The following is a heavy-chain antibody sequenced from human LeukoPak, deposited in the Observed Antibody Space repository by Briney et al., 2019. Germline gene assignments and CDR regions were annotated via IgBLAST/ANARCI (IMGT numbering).Heavy chain of an antibody. J-gene: IGHJ3*01. Sequence: GGSPRLSCTASGLTFSSYDMHWVRQVTGKGLEWVSAIGTVGDTHYQGSVKGRFTISRENAKNSVYLQMNNLRAGDTAVYYCSTGGAPAGHAYHVWGQGTMVTVSS. V-gene: IGHV3-13*01. CDR1: GLTFSSYD. CDR3: STGGAPAGHAYHV. D-gene: IGHD6-13*01. CDR2: IGTVGDT.